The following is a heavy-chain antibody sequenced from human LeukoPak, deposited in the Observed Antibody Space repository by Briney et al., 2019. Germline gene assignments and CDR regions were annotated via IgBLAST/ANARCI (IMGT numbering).Heavy chain of an antibody. CDR1: GGTFSSYA. CDR3: ARARPVLLWFDY. Sequence: SVKVSCKASGGTFSSYAISWVRQAPGQGLEWMGGIIPIFGTANYAQKFQGRVTITADESTSTAYTELSSLRSEDTAVYYCARARPVLLWFDYWGQGTLVTVSS. V-gene: IGHV1-69*13. J-gene: IGHJ4*02. CDR2: IIPIFGTA. D-gene: IGHD3-10*01.